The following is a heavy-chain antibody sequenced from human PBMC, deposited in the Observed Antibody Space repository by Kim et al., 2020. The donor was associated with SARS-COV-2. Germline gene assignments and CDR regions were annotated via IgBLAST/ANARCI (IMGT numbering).Heavy chain of an antibody. CDR3: AKDMGLGVHGMDV. Sequence: GGSLRLSCAASGFTFDDYAMHWVRQAPGKGLEWVSGISWNSGSIGYADSVKGRFTISRDNAKNSLYLQMNSLRAEDTALYYCAKDMGLGVHGMDVWGQGTTVTVSS. CDR2: ISWNSGSI. CDR1: GFTFDDYA. V-gene: IGHV3-9*01. J-gene: IGHJ6*02.